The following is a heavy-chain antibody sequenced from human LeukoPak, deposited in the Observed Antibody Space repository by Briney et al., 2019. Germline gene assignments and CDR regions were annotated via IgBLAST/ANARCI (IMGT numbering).Heavy chain of an antibody. J-gene: IGHJ6*03. CDR2: INAGNGNT. D-gene: IGHD3-9*01. Sequence: ASVKVSCKASGYTFTSYAMHWVRQAPGQRLEWMGWINAGNGNTKYSQEFQGRVTITRDTSASTVYMELSSLRSEDTAVYYCARDGPYFDWTFYYYYMDVWGKGTTVTVSS. CDR1: GYTFTSYA. V-gene: IGHV1-3*03. CDR3: ARDGPYFDWTFYYYYMDV.